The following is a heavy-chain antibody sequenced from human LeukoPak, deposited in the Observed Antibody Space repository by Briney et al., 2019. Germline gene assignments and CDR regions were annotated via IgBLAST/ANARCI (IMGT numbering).Heavy chain of an antibody. Sequence: GGSLRLSCAASGFTFSSYAMSWVRQAPGKGLEWVSSISSSSSYIYYADSVKGRFTISRDNAKNSLYLQTNSLRAEDTAVYYCARGIAAPEYYFDYWGQGTLVTVSS. D-gene: IGHD6-13*01. V-gene: IGHV3-21*01. CDR2: ISSSSSYI. CDR3: ARGIAAPEYYFDY. CDR1: GFTFSSYA. J-gene: IGHJ4*02.